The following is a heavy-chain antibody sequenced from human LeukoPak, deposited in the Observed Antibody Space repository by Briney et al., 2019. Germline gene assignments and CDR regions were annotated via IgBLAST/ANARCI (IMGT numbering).Heavy chain of an antibody. CDR3: ARDVRRALRFNNFYPYFGMDV. D-gene: IGHD3-3*01. J-gene: IGHJ6*04. CDR1: GGPINFY. V-gene: IGHV4-59*01. Sequence: SETLSLTCSVSGGPINFYWSWIRQSPGKGLEWIGCIYPNGSTSYNSPLKSRVTISLDTSKKQVSLMLKSVTAADTAVYYCARDVRRALRFNNFYPYFGMDVWGKGTPVIVST. CDR2: IYPNGST.